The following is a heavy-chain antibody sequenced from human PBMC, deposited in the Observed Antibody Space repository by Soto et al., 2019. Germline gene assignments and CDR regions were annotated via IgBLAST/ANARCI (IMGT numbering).Heavy chain of an antibody. V-gene: IGHV3-23*01. CDR3: VILALGKFDY. Sequence: PGGSLRLSCAASGFTFSNYWMHWVRQAPGKGLVWVSRISDGSGRIYYVDSVKGRFTISRDNSKNKLFLQMDSLRAEDTAVYHCVILALGKFDYWGQGILVTVSS. J-gene: IGHJ4*02. D-gene: IGHD1-26*01. CDR2: ISDGSGRI. CDR1: GFTFSNYW.